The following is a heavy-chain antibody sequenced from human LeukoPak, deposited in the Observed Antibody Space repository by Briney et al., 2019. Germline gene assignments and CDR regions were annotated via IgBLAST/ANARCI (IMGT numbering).Heavy chain of an antibody. CDR3: ARGPGVVVARRTGYFQH. CDR2: IIPIFGTA. CDR1: GGTFSSYA. J-gene: IGHJ1*01. Sequence: SVKVSCKASGGTFSSYAISWVRQAPGQGLEWMGGIIPIFGTANYAQKFQGRVTITTDESTSTAYMELSSLRSEDTAVYYCARGPGVVVARRTGYFQHWGQGTLVTVSS. V-gene: IGHV1-69*05. D-gene: IGHD3-22*01.